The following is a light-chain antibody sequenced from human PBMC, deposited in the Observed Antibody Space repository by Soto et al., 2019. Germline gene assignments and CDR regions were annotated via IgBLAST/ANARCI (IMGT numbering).Light chain of an antibody. Sequence: DVQITHSPSSVSASVGDRVTITCRSSQGINSWLAWHQQRPGKAPRLLIFAASSLQSGVPSRFSGSGSGTDFTLTISSLQPEDFATYYCQQANSFPVTLGGGTKVDIK. CDR3: QQANSFPVT. CDR2: AAS. V-gene: IGKV1-12*01. J-gene: IGKJ4*01. CDR1: QGINSW.